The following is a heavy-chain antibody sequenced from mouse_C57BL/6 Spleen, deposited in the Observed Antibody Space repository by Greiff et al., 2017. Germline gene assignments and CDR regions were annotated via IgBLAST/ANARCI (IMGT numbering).Heavy chain of an antibody. CDR3: ARSEITTVVGGYFDY. D-gene: IGHD1-1*01. CDR2: IHPNSGST. Sequence: VQLQQPGAELVKPGASVKLSCKASGYTFTSYWMHWVKQRPGQGLEWIGMIHPNSGSTNYNEKFKSKATLTVDKSSSTAYMQLSSLTSEDSAVYYCARSEITTVVGGYFDYWGQGTTLTVSS. CDR1: GYTFTSYW. V-gene: IGHV1-64*01. J-gene: IGHJ2*01.